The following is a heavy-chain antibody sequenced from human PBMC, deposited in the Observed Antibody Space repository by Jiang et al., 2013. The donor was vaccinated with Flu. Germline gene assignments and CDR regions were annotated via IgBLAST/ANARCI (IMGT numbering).Heavy chain of an antibody. J-gene: IGHJ4*02. D-gene: IGHD1-26*01. V-gene: IGHV3-48*03. CDR2: INKSGGTI. CDR1: GFTFSGYE. CDR3: ARDRGGGSYRLR. Sequence: VQLVESGGGLVQSGGSLRLSCAASGFTFSGYEMNWVRQAPGKGLEWISFINKSGGTIYYADSVKGRFTISRDNAKNSLYLQMNGLRVEDTAVYYCARDRGGGSYRLRGGQGTLVTVSS.